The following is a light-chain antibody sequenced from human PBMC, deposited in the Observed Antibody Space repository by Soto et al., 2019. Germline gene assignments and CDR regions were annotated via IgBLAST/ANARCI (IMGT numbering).Light chain of an antibody. Sequence: EIVLTQSPATLSLSPGERATLSCRASQSVDTFLAWYQQKPGQAPRLLVYDASNRATDIPARFSGSGSWTDFTLTISSLEPEDFAVYFCQQRSNWPPWTFGQGTKVEI. CDR2: DAS. CDR1: QSVDTF. CDR3: QQRSNWPPWT. J-gene: IGKJ1*01. V-gene: IGKV3-11*01.